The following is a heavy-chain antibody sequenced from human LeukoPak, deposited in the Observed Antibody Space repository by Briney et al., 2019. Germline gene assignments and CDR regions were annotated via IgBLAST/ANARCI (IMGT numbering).Heavy chain of an antibody. CDR3: ARDSAYDLNCFDP. Sequence: ASETLSLTCTVSGGSISSYYWSWVRQPAGKGLEWIGRIYTSGNTNYNPSLESRVTMSLDTSRNQFSLKLRSVTAADTAVYYCARDSAYDLNCFDPWGQGTLVTVSS. V-gene: IGHV4-4*07. CDR2: IYTSGNT. D-gene: IGHD5-12*01. CDR1: GGSISSYY. J-gene: IGHJ5*02.